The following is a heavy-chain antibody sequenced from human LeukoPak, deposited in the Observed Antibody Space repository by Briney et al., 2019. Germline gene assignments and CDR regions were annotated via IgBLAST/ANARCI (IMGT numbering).Heavy chain of an antibody. J-gene: IGHJ4*02. CDR1: GGSISSGGHS. D-gene: IGHD4-11*01. V-gene: IGHV4-30-2*01. CDR3: ASRYDYSNYIDY. Sequence: PSETLSLTCTVSGGSISSGGHSWSWIRQPPGKGLEWIGYIYHSGSGSTYYNPSLKSRVTISVDTSKNQFSLKLSSVTAADTAVYYCASRYDYSNYIDYWGQGTLVTVSS. CDR2: IYHSGSGST.